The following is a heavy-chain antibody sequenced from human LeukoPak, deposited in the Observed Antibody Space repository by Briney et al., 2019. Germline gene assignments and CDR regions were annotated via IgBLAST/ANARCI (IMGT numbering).Heavy chain of an antibody. D-gene: IGHD3-22*01. CDR1: GGSFSGYY. CDR3: AREGGYYDSSGYYYVRYFDY. CDR2: INHSGST. J-gene: IGHJ4*02. V-gene: IGHV4-34*01. Sequence: SETLSLTCAVYGGSFSGYYWSWIRQPPGKGLEWIGEINHSGSTNYNPSLKSRVTISVDTSKNQFSLKLSSVTAADTAVYYCAREGGYYDSSGYYYVRYFDYWGQGTLVTVSS.